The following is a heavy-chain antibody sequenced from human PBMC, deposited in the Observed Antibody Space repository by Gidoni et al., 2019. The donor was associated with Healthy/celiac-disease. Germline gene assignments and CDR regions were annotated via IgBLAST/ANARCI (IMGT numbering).Heavy chain of an antibody. V-gene: IGHV4-34*01. J-gene: IGHJ4*02. CDR2: INHSGST. Sequence: QVQLQQWGAGLLKPSETLSLTCAVYGGSFSGYYWSWIRQPPGKGLEWIGEINHSGSTNYNPSLKSRVTISVDTSKNQFSLKLSSVTAADTAVYYCAGEGADFWSGYYRFDYWGQGTLVTVSS. CDR1: GGSFSGYY. CDR3: AGEGADFWSGYYRFDY. D-gene: IGHD3-3*01.